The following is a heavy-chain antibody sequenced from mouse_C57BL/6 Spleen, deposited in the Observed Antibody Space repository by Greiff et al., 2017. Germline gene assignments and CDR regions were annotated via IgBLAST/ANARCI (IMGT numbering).Heavy chain of an antibody. CDR2: IYPGDGDT. J-gene: IGHJ1*03. D-gene: IGHD2-5*01. CDR1: GYAFSSYW. Sequence: QVQLQQSGAELVKPGASVKISCKASGYAFSSYWMNWVKQRPGKGLEWIGQIYPGDGDTNYNGKFKGKATLTADKSSSTAYMQLSSLTSENSAVYFCARRVYSNYEGDWYFDVWGTGTTVTVSS. V-gene: IGHV1-80*01. CDR3: ARRVYSNYEGDWYFDV.